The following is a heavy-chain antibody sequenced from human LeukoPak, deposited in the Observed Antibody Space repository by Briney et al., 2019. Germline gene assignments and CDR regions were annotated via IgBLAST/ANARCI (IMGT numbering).Heavy chain of an antibody. CDR1: GGSISSHY. CDR2: IYYSGST. J-gene: IGHJ5*02. CDR3: ARGLGPYWFDP. V-gene: IGHV4-59*11. Sequence: SETLSLTCTVSGGSISSHYWSWIRQPPGKGLEWIGYIYYSGSTNYNPSLKSRVTISVDTSKNQFSLKLSSVTAADTAVYHCARGLGPYWFDPWGQGTLVTVSS. D-gene: IGHD7-27*01.